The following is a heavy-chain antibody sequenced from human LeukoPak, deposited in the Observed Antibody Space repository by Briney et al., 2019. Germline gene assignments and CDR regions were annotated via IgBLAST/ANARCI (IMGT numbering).Heavy chain of an antibody. D-gene: IGHD5-12*01. Sequence: GGSLRLSCAASGFTFSSYSMNWVRQAPGKGLEWVSSISSSSSYIYYADSVKGRFTISRDNAKNSLYLRMNSLRAEDTAVYYCARSGGYDNFDYWGQGTLVTVSS. J-gene: IGHJ4*02. V-gene: IGHV3-21*01. CDR3: ARSGGYDNFDY. CDR1: GFTFSSYS. CDR2: ISSSSSYI.